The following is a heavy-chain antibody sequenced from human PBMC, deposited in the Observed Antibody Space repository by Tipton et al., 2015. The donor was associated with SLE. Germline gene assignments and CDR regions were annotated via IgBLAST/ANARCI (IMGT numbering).Heavy chain of an antibody. CDR1: GDSVSSKSAA. Sequence: LRLSCAISGDSVSSKSAAWNWIRRSPSRGLEWLGRTYYRSKWYNEYAESVKSRITINPDTSKNQFSLHVNSVTPEDTAVYFCARGTLSNGIDYWGQGTLVTVSS. CDR2: TYYRSKWYN. J-gene: IGHJ4*02. D-gene: IGHD2-8*01. CDR3: ARGTLSNGIDY. V-gene: IGHV6-1*01.